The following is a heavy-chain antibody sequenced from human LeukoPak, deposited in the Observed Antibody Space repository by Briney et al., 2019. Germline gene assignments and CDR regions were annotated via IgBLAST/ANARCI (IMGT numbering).Heavy chain of an antibody. D-gene: IGHD6-19*01. J-gene: IGHJ4*02. CDR3: AKGDDAAVAANPFDY. V-gene: IGHV3-9*01. CDR1: GFTFDDFA. CDR2: ISWNSGSR. Sequence: PGGSLRLSCAASGFTFDDFAMHCVRQAPGRGREGGSGISWNSGSRGYADSVKGRFTISRDNAKNSLYLESKRLRAEARAVCLCAKGDDAAVAANPFDYWGQGTLVTVSS.